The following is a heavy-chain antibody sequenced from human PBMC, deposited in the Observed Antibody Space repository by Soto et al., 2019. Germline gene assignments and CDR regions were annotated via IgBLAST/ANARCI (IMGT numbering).Heavy chain of an antibody. V-gene: IGHV1-69*13. D-gene: IGHD3-22*01. CDR1: GGTFSSYA. CDR2: IIIIFGTA. CDR3: ASLYYYDSSGYRNKHDY. Sequence: SVKVSCKASGGTFSSYAISWVRQAPGQGLEWMGGIIIIFGTANYAQKFQGRVTITADESTSTAYMELSSLRYQDTAVYYCASLYYYDSSGYRNKHDYWGQGTLVTVS. J-gene: IGHJ4*02.